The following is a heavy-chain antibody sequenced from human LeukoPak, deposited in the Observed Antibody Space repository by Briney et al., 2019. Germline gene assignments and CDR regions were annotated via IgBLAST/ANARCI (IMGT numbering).Heavy chain of an antibody. V-gene: IGHV3-11*04. CDR2: ISSGGSTI. CDR3: ARALNPALYSYGYSGVVFHDY. J-gene: IGHJ4*02. CDR1: GFTFSDYY. D-gene: IGHD5-18*01. Sequence: PGGSLRLSCAVSGFTFSDYYMSWIRQAPGKGLEWVSYISSGGSTISHADSVKGRFTISRDNAKNSLSLQMNSLRAEDTAVYYCARALNPALYSYGYSGVVFHDYWGQGTLVTVSS.